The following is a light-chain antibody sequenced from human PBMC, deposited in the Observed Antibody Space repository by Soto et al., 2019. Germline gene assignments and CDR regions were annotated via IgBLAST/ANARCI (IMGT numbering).Light chain of an antibody. V-gene: IGKV1-33*01. CDR2: GAV. CDR1: QKIDNY. J-gene: IGKJ5*01. Sequence: DIRVTQSPSSLSASLGDSVTISCRTSQKIDNYLQWYQQKAGKAPRLLVYGAVTLQSGVPSRFSGSGSGTHFTLTISSLQAEDIATYYCQQYENLPITFGQGTRLEIK. CDR3: QQYENLPIT.